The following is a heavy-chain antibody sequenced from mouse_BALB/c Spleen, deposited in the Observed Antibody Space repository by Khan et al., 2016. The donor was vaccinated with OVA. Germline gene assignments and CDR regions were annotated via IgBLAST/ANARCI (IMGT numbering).Heavy chain of an antibody. CDR3: ARTTMILGFTY. CDR2: IDPANDNN. CDR1: GFSIKDTY. Sequence: VQLKQSGTELVKPGASVKLSCTASGFSIKDTYMHWVKQRPEEGLEWIGRIDPANDNNKYDPKFQGKATITADTSSNTAYLHLSSLTSEDTAVYYCARTTMILGFTYWGQGTLVTVS. D-gene: IGHD2-4*01. J-gene: IGHJ3*01. V-gene: IGHV14-3*02.